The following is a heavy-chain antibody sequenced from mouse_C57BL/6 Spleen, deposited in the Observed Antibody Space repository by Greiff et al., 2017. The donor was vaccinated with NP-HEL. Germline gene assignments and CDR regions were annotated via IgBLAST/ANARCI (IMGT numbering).Heavy chain of an antibody. J-gene: IGHJ4*01. D-gene: IGHD1-1*01. CDR2: IYPGDGDT. CDR3: ARCYYGSSYAMDY. CDR1: GYAFSSYW. Sequence: VQLQQSGAELVKPGASVKISCKASGYAFSSYWMNWVKQRPGKGLEWIGQIYPGDGDTNYNGKFKGKATLTADKSSSTAYMQLSSLTSEVSAVYFCARCYYGSSYAMDYWGQGTSVTVSS. V-gene: IGHV1-80*01.